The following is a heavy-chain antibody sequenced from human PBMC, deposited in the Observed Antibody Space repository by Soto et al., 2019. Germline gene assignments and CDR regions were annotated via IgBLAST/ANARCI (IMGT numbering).Heavy chain of an antibody. CDR2: ISHHGTAE. D-gene: IGHD6-19*01. J-gene: IGHJ5*02. V-gene: IGHV3-30*18. CDR3: ANDLDSNCWYNYFDP. CDR1: GFTFSTNG. Sequence: QVQLVESGGGVVQPGRSLRLSCLASGFTFSTNGMHWVRQAPGKGLEWVAMISHHGTAEYYLDSVRGRFTISRDNSKITLSLYLWCLRAEDTSVYYWANDLDSNCWYNYFDPWVHGVQVTVSS.